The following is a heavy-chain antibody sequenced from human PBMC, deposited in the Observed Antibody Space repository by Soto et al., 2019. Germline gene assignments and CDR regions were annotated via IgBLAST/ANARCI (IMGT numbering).Heavy chain of an antibody. CDR1: GGSISSGGYY. Sequence: PSETLSLTCTVSGGSISSGGYYWSWIRQHPGKGLEWIGYIYYSGNTNYNPSLMSRVTISVDTSKNQLSLKLSSVTAADTAVYYCARHFSGSRDGLFDYWGQGTLVTVSS. J-gene: IGHJ4*02. D-gene: IGHD6-13*01. V-gene: IGHV4-61*08. CDR2: IYYSGNT. CDR3: ARHFSGSRDGLFDY.